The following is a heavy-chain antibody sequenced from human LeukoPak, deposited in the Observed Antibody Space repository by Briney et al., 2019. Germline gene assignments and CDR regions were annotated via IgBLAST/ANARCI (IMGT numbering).Heavy chain of an antibody. J-gene: IGHJ3*02. D-gene: IGHD2-15*01. V-gene: IGHV3-7*01. CDR2: LKQDGSER. CDR3: GGTYAI. CDR1: GFTFSDYW. Sequence: PGGSLRLSCAASGFTFSDYWMSWVRQAPGKGLEWVANLKQDGSERFYVDSVKGRFTISRDSAMNSLYLQMNSLRAEDTAVYYCGGTYAIWGQGTMVTVSS.